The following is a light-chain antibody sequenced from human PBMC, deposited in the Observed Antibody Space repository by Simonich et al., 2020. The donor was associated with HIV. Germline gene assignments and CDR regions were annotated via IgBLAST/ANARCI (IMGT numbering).Light chain of an antibody. CDR1: QGISNS. Sequence: DIQMTQSPSSLSASVGDRVTITCRASQGISNSLAWYQQKPGKAPKLLLYAASRLESGVPSRFSGSGSGTDYTLTISSLQPEDFATYYCQQYNSYSPGTFGQGTRVEIK. V-gene: IGKV1-NL1*01. CDR2: AAS. CDR3: QQYNSYSPGT. J-gene: IGKJ1*01.